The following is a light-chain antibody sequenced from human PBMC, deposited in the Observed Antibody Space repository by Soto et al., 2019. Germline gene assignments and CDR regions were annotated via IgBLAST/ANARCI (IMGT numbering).Light chain of an antibody. J-gene: IGLJ1*01. CDR2: KDS. V-gene: IGLV3-27*01. Sequence: SYELTQPSSVSVSPGQTARITCSGDVLAKKYARWFQQKPGQAPVLVIYKDSERPSGIPERFSGSSSGTTVTLTISGAQVEDEADYYCYPAADNNDVFGTGTKVTVL. CDR3: YPAADNNDV. CDR1: VLAKKY.